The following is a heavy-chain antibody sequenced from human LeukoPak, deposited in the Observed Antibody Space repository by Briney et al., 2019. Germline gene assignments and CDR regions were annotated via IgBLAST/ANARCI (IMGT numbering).Heavy chain of an antibody. V-gene: IGHV3-21*01. CDR2: ISSSSSYI. D-gene: IGHD1-26*01. CDR3: ARVGATHYYYMDV. CDR1: GFTFSSYS. Sequence: GGSLRLSCAASGFTFSSYSMNWVRQAPGKGLEWVSSISSSSSYIYYADSVKGRFTISRDNAKNSLYLQMNSLRAEDTAVYYCARVGATHYYYMDVWGKGTTVTVSS. J-gene: IGHJ6*03.